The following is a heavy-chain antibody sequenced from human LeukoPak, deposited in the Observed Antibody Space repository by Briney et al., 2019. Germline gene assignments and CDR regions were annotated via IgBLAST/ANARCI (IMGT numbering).Heavy chain of an antibody. CDR1: EFTFDDYA. V-gene: IGHV3-9*01. Sequence: GGSLRLSCAASEFTFDDYAMHWVRQAPGKGLEWVSGISWNSGNIGYADSVKGRFTISRDNAKNSLYLQMNSLRAEDTALYFCAKGGIHRGYYYYYMDVWGKGTTVTISS. CDR2: ISWNSGNI. CDR3: AKGGIHRGYYYYYMDV. J-gene: IGHJ6*03. D-gene: IGHD6-13*01.